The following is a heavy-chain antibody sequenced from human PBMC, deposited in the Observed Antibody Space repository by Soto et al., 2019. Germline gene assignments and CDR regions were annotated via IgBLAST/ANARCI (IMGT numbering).Heavy chain of an antibody. J-gene: IGHJ5*02. CDR3: ARGVATIGP. D-gene: IGHD5-12*01. CDR1: GDSISSYY. V-gene: IGHV4-59*01. CDR2: IYYSGST. Sequence: QVQLQESGPRLVKPSETLSLTCSVSGDSISSYYWSWIRQPPGKGLEWTGYIYYSGSTNYNPSFKSRVTKSVDTPKNQSSLKLTSVTAADTAVYYCARGVATIGPWGQGTLVTVSS.